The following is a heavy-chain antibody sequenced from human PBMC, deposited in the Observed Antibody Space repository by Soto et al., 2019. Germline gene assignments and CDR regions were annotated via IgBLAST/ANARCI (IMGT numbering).Heavy chain of an antibody. J-gene: IGHJ4*02. CDR3: ARFLWSDTSLYYFDY. V-gene: IGHV2-5*02. Sequence: QITLKESGPPLVKPTQTLTLTCTFSGFSLTGSGVGVGWIRQPPGKALEWLALIYWDDDKRYSPSLKSRLTITNDTSKNQVALTVTNMDPVDTATYYCARFLWSDTSLYYFDYWGQGTLVTVSS. CDR1: GFSLTGSGVG. CDR2: IYWDDDK. D-gene: IGHD3-3*01.